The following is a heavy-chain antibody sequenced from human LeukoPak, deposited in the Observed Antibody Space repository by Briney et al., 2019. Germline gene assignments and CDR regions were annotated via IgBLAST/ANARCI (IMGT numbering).Heavy chain of an antibody. J-gene: IGHJ4*02. V-gene: IGHV4-39*07. CDR1: GSSISSGSYY. CDR3: ARGGYSSSYGDY. D-gene: IGHD6-13*01. CDR2: INHSGST. Sequence: SQTLSLTCTVSGSSISSGSYYWSWIRQPPGTGLEWIGEINHSGSTNYNPSLKSRVTISVDTSKNQFSLKLSSVTAADTAVYYCARGGYSSSYGDYWGQGTLVTVSS.